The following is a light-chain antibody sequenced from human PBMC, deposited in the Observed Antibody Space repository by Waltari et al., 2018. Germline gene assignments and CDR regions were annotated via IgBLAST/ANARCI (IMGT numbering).Light chain of an antibody. Sequence: QSALTQPASVSGSPGQSITISCTGTSSDVGGYGYLPWYQQHPGNAPKLMIYEVSNRPSGVSDRFSGSKSGNTASLTISGLQAEDEADYYCNSFTSSSTWVFGGGTKLTVL. CDR2: EVS. J-gene: IGLJ3*02. CDR3: NSFTSSSTWV. CDR1: SSDVGGYGY. V-gene: IGLV2-14*01.